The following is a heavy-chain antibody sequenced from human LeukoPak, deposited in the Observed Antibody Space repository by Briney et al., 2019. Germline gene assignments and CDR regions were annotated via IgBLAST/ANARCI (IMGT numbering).Heavy chain of an antibody. V-gene: IGHV1-69*13. D-gene: IGHD4-17*01. CDR3: ASGRKYDNGDYGSFDY. CDR2: IIPIFGTA. CDR1: GGTFSSYA. J-gene: IGHJ4*02. Sequence: SVKVSCKASGGTFSSYAISWVRQAPGQGLEWMGGIIPIFGTANYAQKFQGRVTITADESTSTAYMELSSLRSEDTAVYYCASGRKYDNGDYGSFDYWGQGTLVTVSS.